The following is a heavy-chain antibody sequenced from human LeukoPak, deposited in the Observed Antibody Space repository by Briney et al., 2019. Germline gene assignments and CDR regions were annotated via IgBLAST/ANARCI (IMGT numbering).Heavy chain of an antibody. D-gene: IGHD3-22*01. CDR2: IFYTGNT. CDR3: ARGLVVGAGRFDP. J-gene: IGHJ5*02. V-gene: IGHV4-59*01. CDR1: GGSMTNYY. Sequence: SETLSLTCTVSGGSMTNYYWGWIRQTPRKGLEWMGYIFYTGNTDYNPSLKSRLTISVDTSKNQFSLNLRSVTTADTGVYFCARGLVVGAGRFDPWGQGTLAIVSS.